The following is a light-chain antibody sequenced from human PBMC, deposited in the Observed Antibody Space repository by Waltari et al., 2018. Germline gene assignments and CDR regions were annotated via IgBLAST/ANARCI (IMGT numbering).Light chain of an antibody. V-gene: IGLV4-69*01. CDR1: SGHSNYA. CDR3: QTWGTGIRV. Sequence: QLVVTQSPSASASLGASVKLTCTRSSGHSNYAAAWHQQQPEKGPRYLMIVNSDGSHTKGAGIPDRFSGSSSGAERYLTISSLQSEDEADYYCQTWGTGIRVFGGGTKLTVL. J-gene: IGLJ3*02. CDR2: VNSDGSH.